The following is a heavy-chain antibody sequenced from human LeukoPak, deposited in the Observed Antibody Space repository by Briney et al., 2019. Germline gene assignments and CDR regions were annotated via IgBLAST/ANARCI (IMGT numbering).Heavy chain of an antibody. CDR1: GYTFTSYG. V-gene: IGHV1-18*01. CDR3: AREGSRYDILTGYFPNNWFDP. J-gene: IGHJ5*02. Sequence: ASVKVSCKASGYTFTSYGISWVRQAPGQGLEWMGWISAYNGNTNYAQKLQGRVTMTTDTSTSTAYMELRSLRSDDTAVYYCAREGSRYDILTGYFPNNWFDPWGQGTLVTVSS. D-gene: IGHD3-9*01. CDR2: ISAYNGNT.